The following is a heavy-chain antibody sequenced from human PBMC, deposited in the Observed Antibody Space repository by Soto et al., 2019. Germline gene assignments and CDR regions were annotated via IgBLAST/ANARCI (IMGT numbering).Heavy chain of an antibody. CDR3: ARRIQLWFTAKTTELDY. Sequence: PSETLSLTCAVYGGSFSGYYWTWIRQPPGTGLEWIGEINHSGSTNYNPSLKSRVTISVDTSKNQFSLKLTSVTAADTAVYYCARRIQLWFTAKTTELDYWGQGTLVTVSS. V-gene: IGHV4-34*01. CDR1: GGSFSGYY. CDR2: INHSGST. D-gene: IGHD5-18*01. J-gene: IGHJ4*02.